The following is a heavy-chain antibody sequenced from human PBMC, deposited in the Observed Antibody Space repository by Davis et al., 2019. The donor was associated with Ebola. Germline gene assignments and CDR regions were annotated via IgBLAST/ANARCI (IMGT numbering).Heavy chain of an antibody. CDR3: ARKSTFFDY. J-gene: IGHJ4*02. Sequence: GESLKIFCAASGFTFSNYWMSWVRQAPGKGLEWVANIKQDGSEKYYVDSVKGRFTISRDNAKNSLYLQMNSLRAEDTAVYYCARKSTFFDYWGQGTRVTVSS. D-gene: IGHD3-16*01. V-gene: IGHV3-7*03. CDR2: IKQDGSEK. CDR1: GFTFSNYW.